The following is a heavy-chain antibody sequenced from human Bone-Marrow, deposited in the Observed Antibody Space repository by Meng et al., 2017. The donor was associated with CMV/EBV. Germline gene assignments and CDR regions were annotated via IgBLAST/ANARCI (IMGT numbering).Heavy chain of an antibody. V-gene: IGHV1-46*01. CDR3: ARGGGYCSSTSCYRSAAYYYYGMDV. CDR1: GYTFTSYY. CDR2: INPSGGST. Sequence: ASVKVSCKASGYTFTSYYMHWVRQAPGQGLEWMGIINPSGGSTSYAQKFQGRVTMTRDTSTSTVYMELSSLRSEDTAAYYCARGGGYCSSTSCYRSAAYYYYGMDVWGQGTTVTVSS. D-gene: IGHD2-2*02. J-gene: IGHJ6*02.